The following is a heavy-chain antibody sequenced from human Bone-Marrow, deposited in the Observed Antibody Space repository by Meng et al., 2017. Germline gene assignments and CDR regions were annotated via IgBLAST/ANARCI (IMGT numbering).Heavy chain of an antibody. CDR3: ARNRFGYYYGSGSYSGLSPYFDY. V-gene: IGHV3-64*01. J-gene: IGHJ4*02. CDR2: ISSNGGST. D-gene: IGHD3-10*01. CDR1: GFTFSSYG. Sequence: GESLKISCAASGFTFSSYGMHWVRQAPGKGLEYVSAISSNGGSTYYANSVKGRFTISRDNSKNTLYLQMGSLRAEDMAVYYCARNRFGYYYGSGSYSGLSPYFDYWGQGTLVTVYS.